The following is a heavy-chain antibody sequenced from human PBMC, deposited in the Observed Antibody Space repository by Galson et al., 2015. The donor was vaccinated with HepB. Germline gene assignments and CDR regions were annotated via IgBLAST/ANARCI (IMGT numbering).Heavy chain of an antibody. Sequence: SLRLSCAGSGFSFDTYVMNWVRQAPGKGLEWVASISVDGDITYYADSVRGRFTISRADSRSTLYLQMNSLRAEDTAMYYCVKDRLGELPLVWGQGTMVTVSS. CDR3: VKDRLGELPLV. V-gene: IGHV3-23*01. D-gene: IGHD3-16*01. J-gene: IGHJ3*01. CDR1: GFSFDTYV. CDR2: ISVDGDIT.